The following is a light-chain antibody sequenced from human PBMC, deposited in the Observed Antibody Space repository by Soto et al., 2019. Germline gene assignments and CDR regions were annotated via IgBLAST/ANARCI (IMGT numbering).Light chain of an antibody. CDR1: SSNIGSNS. J-gene: IGLJ3*02. Sequence: QSVLTQPPSASGTPGQRVTISCSGSSSNIGSNSVHWYKRVPGTAPKLLIYSNNQRPSGVPDRFSGSKSGTSASLAISGLQPEDEADYYCTSWDDSPRWVFGGGIKVTVL. CDR3: TSWDDSPRWV. V-gene: IGLV1-44*01. CDR2: SNN.